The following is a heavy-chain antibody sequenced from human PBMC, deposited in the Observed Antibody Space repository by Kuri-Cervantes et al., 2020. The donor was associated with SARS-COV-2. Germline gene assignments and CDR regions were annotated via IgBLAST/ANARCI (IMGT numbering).Heavy chain of an antibody. J-gene: IGHJ4*02. CDR2: IKSKTDGGTT. V-gene: IGHV3-15*01. Sequence: GESLKISCAASGFTFSNAWMSWVRQAPGKGLEWVGRIKSKTDGGTTDYAAPVKGRFTISRDDSKNTLYLQMNSLKTEDTAVYYCAKDIGGGDCSGGSCYSGGPFDYWGQGTLVTVSS. CDR3: AKDIGGGDCSGGSCYSGGPFDY. D-gene: IGHD2-15*01. CDR1: GFTFSNAW.